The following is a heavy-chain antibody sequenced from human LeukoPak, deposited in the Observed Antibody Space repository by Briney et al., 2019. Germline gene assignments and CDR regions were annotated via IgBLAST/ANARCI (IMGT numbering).Heavy chain of an antibody. J-gene: IGHJ4*02. V-gene: IGHV3-64D*09. CDR1: GFTFSAYA. D-gene: IGHD1-1*01. CDR3: VKITSVTGGDC. Sequence: GGSLRLSCSASGFTFSAYAMYWVRQAPGKGLEYVSGISSNGGSSLYADSVKGRFTISRDNSKNTLYLQMSSLRAEDTAVYYCVKITSVTGGDCWGQGTRLTVSS. CDR2: ISSNGGSS.